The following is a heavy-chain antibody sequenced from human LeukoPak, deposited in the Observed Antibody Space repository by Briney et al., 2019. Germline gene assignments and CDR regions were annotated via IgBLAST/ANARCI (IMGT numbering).Heavy chain of an antibody. Sequence: PSETLSLTCTVSGASISSHNWNWIRQPPGKGLEWIGDIYNSGSPNYNPSLKSRVTISVDTSKNQFSLKLSSVTAADTAVYYCARVDSSGYYTFFDYWGKGALVTVSS. D-gene: IGHD3-22*01. CDR3: ARVDSSGYYTFFDY. J-gene: IGHJ4*02. CDR1: GASISSHN. CDR2: IYNSGSP. V-gene: IGHV4-59*11.